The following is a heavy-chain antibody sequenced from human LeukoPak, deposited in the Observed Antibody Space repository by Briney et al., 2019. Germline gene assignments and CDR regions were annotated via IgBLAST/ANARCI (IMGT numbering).Heavy chain of an antibody. CDR2: ISGNSVTI. D-gene: IGHD1-26*01. Sequence: GESLRLSCTASGSTFSTYPMTWVRQDPGQGLEWVSAISGNSVTIYYADSVKGRFTISRDNSKNTLYLQMYSLRAEDTAVYCCAKILSGTYSFDLWGQGTLVTVSS. J-gene: IGHJ4*02. V-gene: IGHV3-23*01. CDR3: AKILSGTYSFDL. CDR1: GSTFSTYP.